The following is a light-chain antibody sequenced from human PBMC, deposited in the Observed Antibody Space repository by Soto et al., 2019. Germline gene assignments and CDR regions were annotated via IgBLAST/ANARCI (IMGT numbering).Light chain of an antibody. V-gene: IGLV2-14*01. Sequence: QSALTQPASVSGSPGQSITISCTGTNSDVGGYNYVSWYPQYPGEAPKLMIYDVINRPSGVSNRCSGSKSGNTASLTISGLQAEDEADYYCGSYRTNSPYVFGTGTKLTVL. CDR1: NSDVGGYNY. CDR3: GSYRTNSPYV. CDR2: DVI. J-gene: IGLJ1*01.